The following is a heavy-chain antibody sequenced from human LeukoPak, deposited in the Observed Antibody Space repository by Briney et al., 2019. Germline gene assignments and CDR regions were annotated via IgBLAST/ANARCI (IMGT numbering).Heavy chain of an antibody. Sequence: GGSLRLPCLGSGFTFSNYGMHWVRQAPGKGLEWVAVISYDGGAEYFADSVKGRFTISRDNPKNTLYLQMNSLRAEDTAVYYCAKDRPLYSGSQHFDFWGQGTLVTVSP. V-gene: IGHV3-30*18. D-gene: IGHD1-26*01. J-gene: IGHJ4*02. CDR3: AKDRPLYSGSQHFDF. CDR1: GFTFSNYG. CDR2: ISYDGGAE.